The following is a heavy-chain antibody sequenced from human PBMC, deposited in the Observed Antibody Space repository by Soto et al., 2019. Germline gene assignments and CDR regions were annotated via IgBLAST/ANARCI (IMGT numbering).Heavy chain of an antibody. CDR3: ARASSSGTYGAFDI. D-gene: IGHD1-26*01. V-gene: IGHV1-18*01. Sequence: ASVKVSCKASGYTFGNYCITWVRQAPGQGLEWMGWINGDNANTNYAQKLQGRVTLTTDTSTSTAYMELRSLRSADTAVYYCARASSSGTYGAFDIWGQGTVVTVSS. CDR1: GYTFGNYC. J-gene: IGHJ3*02. CDR2: INGDNANT.